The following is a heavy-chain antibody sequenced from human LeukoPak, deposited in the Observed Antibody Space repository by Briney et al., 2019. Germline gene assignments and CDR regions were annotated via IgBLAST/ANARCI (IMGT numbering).Heavy chain of an antibody. CDR3: ARLIRGVTQSSYDS. CDR2: IKEDGSEK. J-gene: IGHJ4*02. CDR1: GFTFSSYW. V-gene: IGHV3-7*01. Sequence: PGGSLRHSCAASGFTFSSYWMSWVRQAPGKGLEWVANIKEDGSEKYNVDSVKGRFTISRDNAKNSLYLQMNSLRAEDTAVYYCARLIRGVTQSSYDSWGQGTLVTVSS. D-gene: IGHD3-10*01.